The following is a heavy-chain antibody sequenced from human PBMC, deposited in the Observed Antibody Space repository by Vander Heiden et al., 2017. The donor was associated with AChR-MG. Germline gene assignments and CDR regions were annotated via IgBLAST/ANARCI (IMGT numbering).Heavy chain of an antibody. V-gene: IGHV3-30-3*01. CDR3: ARDSEYSYGYGFDY. D-gene: IGHD5-18*01. CDR1: GFTSGSIA. Sequence: QVQLVESGGGVVQPGRSLRLTCAASGFTSGSIAMHWVGQAPGKGLEWVAVIAYNGSNKYYADSVKGRFTISRDNSKNTLYLQMNSLRAEDTAVYYCARDSEYSYGYGFDYWCQGTLVTVSS. J-gene: IGHJ4*02. CDR2: IAYNGSNK.